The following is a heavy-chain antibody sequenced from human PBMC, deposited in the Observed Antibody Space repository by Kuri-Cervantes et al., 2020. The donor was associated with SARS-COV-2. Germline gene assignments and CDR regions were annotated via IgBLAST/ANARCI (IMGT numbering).Heavy chain of an antibody. D-gene: IGHD3-3*01. CDR3: ARSMGNFWSGYYAAYYYYYMDV. J-gene: IGHJ6*03. CDR1: GYTFTSYG. CDR2: IIPIFGTA. V-gene: IGHV1-69*06. Sequence: SVKVSCKASGYTFTSYGISWVRQAPGQGLEWMGGIIPIFGTANYAQKFQGRATITADKSTSTAYMELSSLRSEDTAVYYCARSMGNFWSGYYAAYYYYYMDVWGKGTTVTVSS.